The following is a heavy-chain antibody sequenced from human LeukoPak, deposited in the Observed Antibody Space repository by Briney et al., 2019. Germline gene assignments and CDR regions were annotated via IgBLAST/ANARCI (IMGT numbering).Heavy chain of an antibody. Sequence: ASVKVSCKASGYTFTSYGISWVRQAPGQGLKWMGWISAYNGNTNYAQKLQGRVTMTTDTSTSTAYMELRSLRSDDTAVYYCARDLLYFDWLAYWGQGTLVTVSS. CDR3: ARDLLYFDWLAY. CDR1: GYTFTSYG. D-gene: IGHD3-9*01. J-gene: IGHJ4*02. V-gene: IGHV1-18*01. CDR2: ISAYNGNT.